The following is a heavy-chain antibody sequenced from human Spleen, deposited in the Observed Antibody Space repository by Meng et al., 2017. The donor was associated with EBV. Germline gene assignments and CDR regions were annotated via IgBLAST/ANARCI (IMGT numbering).Heavy chain of an antibody. V-gene: IGHV1-46*01. J-gene: IGHJ4*02. CDR3: AKSEGGYEAD. CDR2: INPSGSST. Sequence: QEQLVQSGAAVKKPXASVKVSCRASGFTFTNYYMHWVRQAPGQGLEWMGIINPSGSSTSYAQKFQGRVTMTRDSSTSTVYMELSSLTSEDTAVYYCAKSEGGYEADWGQGTMVTVSS. CDR1: GFTFTNYY. D-gene: IGHD5-12*01.